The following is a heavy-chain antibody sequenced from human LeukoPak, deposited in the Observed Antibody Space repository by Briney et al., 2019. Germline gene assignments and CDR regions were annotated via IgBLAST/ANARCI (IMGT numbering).Heavy chain of an antibody. J-gene: IGHJ3*02. D-gene: IGHD5-24*01. CDR1: GYTFTGYY. CDR2: INPNSGGT. Sequence: ASVKVSCKASGYTFTGYYMHWVRQAPGQRLEWMGWINPNSGGTNYAQKFQGRVTMTRDTSITTGYMELSRLRSDDTAVYYCARVGDGLNDAFDMWGQGTLVTVFS. V-gene: IGHV1-2*02. CDR3: ARVGDGLNDAFDM.